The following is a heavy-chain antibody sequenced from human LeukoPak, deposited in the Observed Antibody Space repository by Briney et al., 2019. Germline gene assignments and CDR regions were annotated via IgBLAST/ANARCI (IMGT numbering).Heavy chain of an antibody. CDR3: ATNILVRDIINWFDP. CDR2: IYYSGST. V-gene: IGHV4-39*07. D-gene: IGHD3-10*01. Sequence: SETLSLTCTVSGGSISSSTFYWGWIRQPPGKGLEWIGTIYYSGSTFYNPSLKSRVTVSVDTSKNQFSLKLSSLTAADTAVYYCATNILVRDIINWFDPWGQGTLVTVSS. J-gene: IGHJ5*02. CDR1: GGSISSSTFY.